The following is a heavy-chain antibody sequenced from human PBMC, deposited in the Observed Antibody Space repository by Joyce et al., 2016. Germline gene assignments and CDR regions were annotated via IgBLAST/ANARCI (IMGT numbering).Heavy chain of an antibody. D-gene: IGHD6-19*01. Sequence: QVQLKQWGAGLLKPSETLSPTCAVSGGPFRGFFWTWVRQPPGKGLAWIGDINNSGFTNYNPSLKTRVTLSVDTAKNQFSLKLTSLSAADTAVYYCARSQWLAPLMYWGQGTPVTVSS. CDR2: INNSGFT. V-gene: IGHV4-34*01. J-gene: IGHJ4*02. CDR3: ARSQWLAPLMY. CDR1: GGPFRGFF.